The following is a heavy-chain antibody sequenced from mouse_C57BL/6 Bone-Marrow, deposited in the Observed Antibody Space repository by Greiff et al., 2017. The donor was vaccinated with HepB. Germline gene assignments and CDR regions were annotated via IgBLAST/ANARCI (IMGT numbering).Heavy chain of an antibody. V-gene: IGHV1-50*01. J-gene: IGHJ3*01. CDR3: ARPYGSPAWFAY. CDR2: IDPSDSYT. D-gene: IGHD1-1*01. CDR1: GYTFTSYW. Sequence: QVQLQQPGAELVKPGASVKLSCKASGYTFTSYWMQWVKQRPGQGLEWIGEIDPSDSYTNYNQKFKGKATLTVDTSSSTAYMQLSSLTSEDSAVYYCARPYGSPAWFAYWGQGTLVTVSA.